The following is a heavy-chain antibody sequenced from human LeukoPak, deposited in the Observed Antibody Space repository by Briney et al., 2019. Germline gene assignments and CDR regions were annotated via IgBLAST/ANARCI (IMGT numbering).Heavy chain of an antibody. J-gene: IGHJ6*03. D-gene: IGHD3-16*01. V-gene: IGHV4-59*01. CDR3: AGSQGEYYFIDV. CDR2: IYYSGST. CDR1: GGSISTNY. Sequence: SETLSLTCTVSGGSISTNYWTWIRQPPGEGLEFIGNIYYSGSTNYNPSLKRRVTISVDTSKNQFSLKLTSVTAADTAVYYCAGSQGEYYFIDVWGKGTTVTVSS.